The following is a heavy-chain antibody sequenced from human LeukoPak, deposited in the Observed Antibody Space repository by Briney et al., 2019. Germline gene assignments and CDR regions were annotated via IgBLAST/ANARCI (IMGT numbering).Heavy chain of an antibody. D-gene: IGHD4-17*01. CDR1: GFTFSSYA. Sequence: GGSLRLSCAASGFTFSSYAMHWVRQAPGKGLEWVAVISYDGNNKYYADSVKGRFTISRDNSKDTLYLQMNSLRAEDTALYYCATLPTWGQGTLVTVSS. V-gene: IGHV3-30-3*01. CDR2: ISYDGNNK. J-gene: IGHJ4*02. CDR3: ATLPT.